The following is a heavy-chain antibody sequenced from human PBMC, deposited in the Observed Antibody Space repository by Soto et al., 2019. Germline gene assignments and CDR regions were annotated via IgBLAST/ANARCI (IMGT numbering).Heavy chain of an antibody. CDR2: INAGNGNT. Sequence: QVQLVQSGAEVKKPGASVKVSCKASGYTFTSYAMHWVRQAPGQRLEWMGWINAGNGNTKYSQKFQGRVTITRDTSASTAYMELSSLRSEDTAVYYCARDLSLGTPRVGAYYYYGMDVWGQGTTVTVSS. J-gene: IGHJ6*02. D-gene: IGHD1-26*01. V-gene: IGHV1-3*01. CDR3: ARDLSLGTPRVGAYYYYGMDV. CDR1: GYTFTSYA.